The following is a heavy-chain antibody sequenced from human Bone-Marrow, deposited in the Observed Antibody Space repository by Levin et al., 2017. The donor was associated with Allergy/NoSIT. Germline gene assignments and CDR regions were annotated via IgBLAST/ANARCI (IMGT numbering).Heavy chain of an antibody. CDR1: GFNVSGNY. J-gene: IGHJ5*01. D-gene: IGHD3-22*01. CDR3: ARVPNYYHDSGYFWWFDP. V-gene: IGHV3-53*01. Sequence: QPGGSLRLSCAASGFNVSGNYMTWVRQAPGKGLEWVSIIYGDDFTFYAESVKGRFTISRDVFKNTVYLHMDSLRVDDTAVYYCARVPNYYHDSGYFWWFDPWGQGTLVTVSS. CDR2: IYGDDFT.